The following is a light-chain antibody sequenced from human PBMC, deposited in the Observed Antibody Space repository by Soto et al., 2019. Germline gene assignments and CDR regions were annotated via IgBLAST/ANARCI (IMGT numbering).Light chain of an antibody. CDR3: LQYNSYPYT. Sequence: IQLTQSPSSLPASVGDRVTITCRASHGITTYLAWYQQKPGKAPKLLIYAASTLQSGVPSRFSGSGSGTDFTLTISSLQPEDFAAYYCLQYNSYPYTFGRGTKLEIK. J-gene: IGKJ2*01. CDR2: AAS. V-gene: IGKV1-9*01. CDR1: HGITTY.